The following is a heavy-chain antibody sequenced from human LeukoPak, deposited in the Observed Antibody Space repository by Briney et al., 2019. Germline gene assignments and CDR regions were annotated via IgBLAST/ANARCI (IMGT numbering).Heavy chain of an antibody. J-gene: IGHJ4*02. V-gene: IGHV3-30-3*01. CDR1: GFTFSSYA. CDR3: ARDRYMED. CDR2: ISYDGSNK. Sequence: PGGSLRLSCAASGFTFSSYAMHWVRQAPGKGLEWVAVISYDGSNKYYADSVKGRFTISRDNSKNTLYLQMNSLRAEDTAVYYCARDRYMEDWGQGTLVTVSS. D-gene: IGHD1-14*01.